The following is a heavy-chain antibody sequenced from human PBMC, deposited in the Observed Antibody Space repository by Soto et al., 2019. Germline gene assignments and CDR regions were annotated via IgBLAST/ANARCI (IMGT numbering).Heavy chain of an antibody. V-gene: IGHV3-23*01. J-gene: IGHJ4*02. Sequence: GGSLRLSCAASGFTFSNYGMSWVRQAPGKGLEWVSVMSGGADDAYYADSVKGRFTISRDNSKNTLYLQMNSLRAEDTAVYYCAKKVTIYAVDPADYWGQGTLVA. CDR2: MSGGADDA. D-gene: IGHD3-3*01. CDR1: GFTFSNYG. CDR3: AKKVTIYAVDPADY.